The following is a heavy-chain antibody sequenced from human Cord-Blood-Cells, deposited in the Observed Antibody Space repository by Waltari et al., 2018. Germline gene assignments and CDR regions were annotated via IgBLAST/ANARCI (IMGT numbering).Heavy chain of an antibody. D-gene: IGHD2-2*02. V-gene: IGHV1-69*01. Sequence: QVQLVQSGAEVKKPGSSVKVSCKASGGTFSSYAISWVRQAPGQGLEWMGGIIPIFGTANYAQKFQGRVTITADESMSTAYMELSSLRSEDTAVYYCARKQSPKNCSSTSCYIMGVDYYYYMDVWGKGTTVTVSS. CDR3: ARKQSPKNCSSTSCYIMGVDYYYYMDV. J-gene: IGHJ6*03. CDR1: GGTFSSYA. CDR2: IIPIFGTA.